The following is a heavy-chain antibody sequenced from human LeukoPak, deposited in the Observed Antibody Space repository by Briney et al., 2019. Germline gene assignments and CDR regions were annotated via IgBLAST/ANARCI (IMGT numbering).Heavy chain of an antibody. Sequence: ASVKVSCKASGYTFTSYDINWVRQATGQGLEWMGWMNPNSGNTGYAQKFQGRVTMTTDTSTSTVYMELRSLNSDDTAVYYCARTGNWAPDHWGQGTLVTVSS. V-gene: IGHV1-8*01. CDR2: MNPNSGNT. CDR3: ARTGNWAPDH. J-gene: IGHJ5*02. D-gene: IGHD1-14*01. CDR1: GYTFTSYD.